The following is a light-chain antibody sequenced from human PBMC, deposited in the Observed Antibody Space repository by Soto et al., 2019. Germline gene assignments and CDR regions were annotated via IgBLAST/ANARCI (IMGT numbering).Light chain of an antibody. Sequence: DIQLTQSPSSLSASVGDRVTISCRASQGISTFLAWYQQKPGKAPKSLIKTASTLQSGVPSRFSGSGSDTDFIFTISSLQSEDFATYYCQQYSSYPRTFGQGTRLDLK. J-gene: IGKJ5*01. CDR1: QGISTF. CDR3: QQYSSYPRT. CDR2: TAS. V-gene: IGKV1D-16*01.